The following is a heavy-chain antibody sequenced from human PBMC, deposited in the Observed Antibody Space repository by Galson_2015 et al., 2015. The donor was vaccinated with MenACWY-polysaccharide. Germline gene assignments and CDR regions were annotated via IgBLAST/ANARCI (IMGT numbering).Heavy chain of an antibody. CDR3: ANRNSFDY. Sequence: SLRLSCAASGFTFSNYDMHWVRQAPGRGLEWVAIISYDGNNKYYADSVKGRFTISRDNSMNTLYLQVNSLRDEDTAVYYCANRNSFDYWGQGTLVTVSS. CDR1: GFTFSNYD. CDR2: ISYDGNNK. J-gene: IGHJ4*02. V-gene: IGHV3-30*18.